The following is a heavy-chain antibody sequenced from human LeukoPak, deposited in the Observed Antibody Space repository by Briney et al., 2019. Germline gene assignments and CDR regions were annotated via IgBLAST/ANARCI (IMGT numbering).Heavy chain of an antibody. CDR3: SSPYCISGSCYPGY. CDR1: GFTFSGSA. J-gene: IGHJ4*02. Sequence: PGGSVRLSCAASGFTFSGSAMHWVRQASGQGLEWVGRIRNKANNYATAYAASVKGRFTISRDDSKTTAYLQMNSLKTEDTAVYYCSSPYCISGSCYPGYWGEGTLVTVSS. D-gene: IGHD2-15*01. CDR2: IRNKANNYAT. V-gene: IGHV3-73*01.